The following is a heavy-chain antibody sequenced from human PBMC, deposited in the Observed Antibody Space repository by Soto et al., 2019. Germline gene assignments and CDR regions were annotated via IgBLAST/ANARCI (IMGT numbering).Heavy chain of an antibody. CDR1: GGTFSSYA. J-gene: IGHJ6*02. CDR3: ASEYCSSTSCDLNYYGMDV. Sequence: SVKVSCKASGGTFSSYAISWVRQAPGQGLEWMGGIIPIFGTANYAQKFQGRVTITADESTSTAYMELSSLRSEDTAVYYCASEYCSSTSCDLNYYGMDVWGQGTTVTVSS. CDR2: IIPIFGTA. D-gene: IGHD2-2*01. V-gene: IGHV1-69*13.